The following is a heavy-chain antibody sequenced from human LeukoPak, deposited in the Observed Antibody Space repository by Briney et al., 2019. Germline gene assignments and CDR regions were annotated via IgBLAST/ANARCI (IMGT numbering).Heavy chain of an antibody. Sequence: PSETLSLTCTVSGGSISSYYWSWIRQPPGKGLEWIGYIYYSGSTNYNPSLKSRVTISVDTSKNQFSLKLSSVTAADTAVYYCARLKTGAGEYSGSSHAFDIWGQGTMVTVSS. CDR3: ARLKTGAGEYSGSSHAFDI. J-gene: IGHJ3*02. D-gene: IGHD6-6*01. CDR1: GGSISSYY. V-gene: IGHV4-59*01. CDR2: IYYSGST.